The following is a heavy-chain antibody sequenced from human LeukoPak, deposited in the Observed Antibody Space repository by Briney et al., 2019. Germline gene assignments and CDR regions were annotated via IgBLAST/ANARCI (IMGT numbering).Heavy chain of an antibody. V-gene: IGHV4-61*01. D-gene: IGHD5-24*01. CDR2: IYYSGST. J-gene: IGHJ4*02. CDR1: GGSISSGSYY. Sequence: SQTLSLTCTVSGGSISSGSYYWSWIRQPPGKGLEWIGYIYYSGSTNYNPSLKSRVTISVDTSKNQFSLKLSSVTAADTAVYYCARASMATIDYWGQGTLVTVSS. CDR3: ARASMATIDY.